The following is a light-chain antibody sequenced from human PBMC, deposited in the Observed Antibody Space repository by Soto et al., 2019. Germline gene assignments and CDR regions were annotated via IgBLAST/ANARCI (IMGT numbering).Light chain of an antibody. V-gene: IGKV3-20*01. CDR2: GAS. Sequence: EIVLTQSPGTLSLSPGERATLSCRASQSVSSSYFAWYQQKPGQAPRLLIYGASSRATGIPDRFSGSGSGTDFTLTISRLEPEDFAVYYCQQYYSSASLTFGQGTKVEIK. CDR3: QQYYSSASLT. CDR1: QSVSSSY. J-gene: IGKJ1*01.